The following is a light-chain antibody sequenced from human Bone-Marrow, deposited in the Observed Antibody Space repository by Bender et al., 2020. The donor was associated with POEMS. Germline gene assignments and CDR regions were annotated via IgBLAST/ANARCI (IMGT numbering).Light chain of an antibody. CDR1: NIGSES. CDR3: ISYPSSSTRLFV. Sequence: SYVLTQPPSVSVAPGQTARITCGGNNIGSESVQWYQQKPGQAPVVVVYDDTDRPSGIPERFSGSNSGNTATLTISGLQAEDEADYYYISYPSSSTRLFVFGTGNKVTFL. J-gene: IGLJ1*01. V-gene: IGLV3-21*02. CDR2: DDT.